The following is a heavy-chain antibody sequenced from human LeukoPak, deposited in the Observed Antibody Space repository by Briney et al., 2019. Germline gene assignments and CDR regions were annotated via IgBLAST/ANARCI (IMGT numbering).Heavy chain of an antibody. Sequence: SETLSITCAVYGGSFSAYYWSWIRQPAGKGLEWIGEINHSGSTNYNPSLKSRVTISIDTSRNQFSLNLRSVTAADTAVYYCASQRWYESSGWEYGMGVWGQGTTVTVSS. CDR2: INHSGST. D-gene: IGHD3-22*01. J-gene: IGHJ6*02. CDR3: ASQRWYESSGWEYGMGV. V-gene: IGHV4-34*01. CDR1: GGSFSAYY.